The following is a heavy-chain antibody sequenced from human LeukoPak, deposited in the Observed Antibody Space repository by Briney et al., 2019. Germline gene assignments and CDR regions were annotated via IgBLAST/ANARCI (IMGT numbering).Heavy chain of an antibody. CDR2: VSAYNGST. D-gene: IGHD2-2*01. J-gene: IGHJ4*02. Sequence: ASVKVSCKASGGTFSSYDISWVRQAPGQGLEWMGGVSAYNGSTNYAQKLQGRVTMTTDTSTSTAYMELSSLRSEDTAVYYCAKREGHCSSTSCYVAFDYWGQGTLVTVSS. CDR3: AKREGHCSSTSCYVAFDY. V-gene: IGHV1-18*01. CDR1: GGTFSSYD.